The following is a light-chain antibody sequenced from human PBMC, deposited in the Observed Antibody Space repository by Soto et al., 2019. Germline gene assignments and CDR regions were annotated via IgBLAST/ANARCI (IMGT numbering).Light chain of an antibody. J-gene: IGLJ3*02. CDR2: EDN. CDR1: RGSIASNY. Sequence: NFMLTQPHSVSESPGKTVIISCTRSRGSIASNYVQWYQQRPGSSPTTVIYEDNQRPSGVPDRFSGSIDSSSNSASLTISGLETEDEADYFCQSYDATNQVVGGGTKLTVL. CDR3: QSYDATNQV. V-gene: IGLV6-57*01.